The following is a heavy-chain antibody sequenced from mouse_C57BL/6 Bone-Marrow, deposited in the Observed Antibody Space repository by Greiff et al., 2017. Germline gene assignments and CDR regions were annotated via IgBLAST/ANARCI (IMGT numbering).Heavy chain of an antibody. V-gene: IGHV1-59*01. CDR2: IDPSDSYT. J-gene: IGHJ2*01. D-gene: IGHD2-4*01. CDR1: GYTFTSYW. Sequence: VQLQQPGAELVRPGTSVKLSCKASGYTFTSYWMHWVKQRPGQGLEWIGVIDPSDSYTNYKQKFKGKATLTVDTSSSTAYMQLSSLTSEDSAVYYCARGSDYEDYWVQGTTLAVSS. CDR3: ARGSDYEDY.